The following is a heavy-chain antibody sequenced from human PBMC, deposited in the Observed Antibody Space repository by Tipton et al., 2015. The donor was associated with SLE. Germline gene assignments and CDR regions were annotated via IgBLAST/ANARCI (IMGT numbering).Heavy chain of an antibody. CDR3: ARAVVGTHGLDP. V-gene: IGHV3-21*03. CDR1: GLPFRNFW. CDR2: ISSRGSSK. J-gene: IGHJ5*01. Sequence: GSLRLSCAASGLPFRNFWMSWVRQAPGKGLEWVSSISSRGSSKYYADSVKGRFTVSRDNAKNSMWLQMSSLRVEDTAVYYCARAVVGTHGLDPWGQGTLVTVSS. D-gene: IGHD1-1*01.